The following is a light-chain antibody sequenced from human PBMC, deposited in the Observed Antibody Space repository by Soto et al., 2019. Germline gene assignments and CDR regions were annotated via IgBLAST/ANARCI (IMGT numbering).Light chain of an antibody. CDR1: SGSVSTSYY. Sequence: QAVVTQEPSFSVSPGGTVTLTCGLNSGSVSTSYYPSWFQQTPGQPPRTLIYNTNTRSSGVPDRFSGSILGNKAALTITGAQADDESDYLCALYVGSGTVVFGGGTKLTVL. V-gene: IGLV8-61*01. J-gene: IGLJ2*01. CDR3: ALYVGSGTVV. CDR2: NTN.